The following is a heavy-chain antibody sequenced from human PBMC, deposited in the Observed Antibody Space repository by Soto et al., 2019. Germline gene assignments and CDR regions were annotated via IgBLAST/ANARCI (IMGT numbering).Heavy chain of an antibody. J-gene: IGHJ3*02. CDR2: IVSDGSAI. CDR1: GFPFVFYG. D-gene: IGHD3-3*02. CDR3: ARDDAFDNENGFDM. Sequence: WGSLRLSCAVSGFPFVFYGFHFCGQSPGKGLEWLGVIVSDGSAIYHADSLEGRFFISRDNSKDILYLQMNSLRVEDTAVYYCARDDAFDNENGFDMWGQGTMVTVS. V-gene: IGHV3-33*04.